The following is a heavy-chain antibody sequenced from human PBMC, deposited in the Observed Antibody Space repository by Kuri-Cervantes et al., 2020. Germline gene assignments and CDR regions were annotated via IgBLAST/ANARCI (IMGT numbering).Heavy chain of an antibody. CDR1: GFTFSSYA. D-gene: IGHD6-13*01. CDR2: TSASGSNT. Sequence: GGSLRLSCAASGFTFSSYAMTWVRQAPGKGLEWVSSTSASGSNTYYADSVKGRFTISRDNSKNTLYLQMNSLRAEDTAVYYCARDNSIVAAAGNDAFDIWGQGTMVTVSS. V-gene: IGHV3-23*01. CDR3: ARDNSIVAAAGNDAFDI. J-gene: IGHJ3*02.